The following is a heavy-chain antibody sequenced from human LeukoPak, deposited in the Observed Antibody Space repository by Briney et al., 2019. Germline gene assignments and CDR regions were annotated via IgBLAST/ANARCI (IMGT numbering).Heavy chain of an antibody. CDR1: GGSISSNY. CDR3: ARDGNGIDY. D-gene: IGHD1-26*01. V-gene: IGHV4-59*01. Sequence: SETLSLTCTVSGGSISSNYRSWIRQPPGKGLEWIGYIYYSGSTNYNPSLKSRVTISVDTSKNQFSLKLSSVTAADTAVYYCARDGNGIDYWGQGTLVIVSS. CDR2: IYYSGST. J-gene: IGHJ4*02.